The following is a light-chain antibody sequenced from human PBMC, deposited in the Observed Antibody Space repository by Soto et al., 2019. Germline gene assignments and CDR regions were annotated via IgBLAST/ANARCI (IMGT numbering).Light chain of an antibody. V-gene: IGLV2-23*01. Sequence: QSALTQPASVSGSPGQSITISCTGTSNTIGGYNVVSWYQQHPGTAPKVIIYEGIKRPSGVSNRFSGSISGSTASLTISGLQAEDEADYYCCSYVGATNYVFGTGTKVTVL. CDR1: SNTIGGYNV. J-gene: IGLJ1*01. CDR3: CSYVGATNYV. CDR2: EGI.